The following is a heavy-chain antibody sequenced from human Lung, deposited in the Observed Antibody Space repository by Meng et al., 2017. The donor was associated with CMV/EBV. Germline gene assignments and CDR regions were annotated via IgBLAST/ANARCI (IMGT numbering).Heavy chain of an antibody. CDR1: GFTVNSKY. D-gene: IGHD6-19*01. Sequence: SXAASGFTVNSKYMTWVRLAPGKGVQWVSLIYSGGSAYYADSVKGRFTISRDNSKNTLYLQMNSLRAEDTAIYYCARDQRGGSGFDYWGQGTLVTVSS. CDR2: IYSGGSA. V-gene: IGHV3-53*01. CDR3: ARDQRGGSGFDY. J-gene: IGHJ4*02.